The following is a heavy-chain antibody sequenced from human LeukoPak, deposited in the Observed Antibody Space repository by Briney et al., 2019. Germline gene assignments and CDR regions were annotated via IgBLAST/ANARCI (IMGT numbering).Heavy chain of an antibody. J-gene: IGHJ4*02. CDR3: AKHPDDRSRSSSYYFDY. Sequence: PGGSLRLSCAASGFTFSSYGMHWVRQAPGKGLEWVAVISYDGSNKYYADSVKGRFTISRDNSKNTLYLQMNSLRAEDTAVYYCAKHPDDRSRSSSYYFDYWGQGTLVTVSS. V-gene: IGHV3-30*18. CDR1: GFTFSSYG. D-gene: IGHD1-26*01. CDR2: ISYDGSNK.